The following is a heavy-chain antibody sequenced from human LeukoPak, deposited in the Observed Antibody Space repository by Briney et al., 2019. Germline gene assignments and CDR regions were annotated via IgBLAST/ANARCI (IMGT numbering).Heavy chain of an antibody. D-gene: IGHD3-22*01. Sequence: GGSLRLSCAASGFTFSSYAMSWVRQAPGKGLEWVSAISGSGGSTYNADSVKGRFTISRDNSKNTLHLQMNSLRAEDTAVYYCPTMVTSPTYYYDSSGYEDYWGQGTLVTVSS. J-gene: IGHJ4*02. V-gene: IGHV3-23*01. CDR3: PTMVTSPTYYYDSSGYEDY. CDR2: ISGSGGST. CDR1: GFTFSSYA.